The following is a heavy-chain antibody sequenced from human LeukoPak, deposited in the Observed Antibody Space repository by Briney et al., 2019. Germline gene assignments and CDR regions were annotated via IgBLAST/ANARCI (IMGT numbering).Heavy chain of an antibody. Sequence: KPGGSLRLSCAASGFTLSDYYMSWIRQAPGSGLEWVSYISSSGSTIYYADSVKGRFTISRGSAKNSLYLQMNDLRAEDTAMYYCARDQAQFGPWGQGTLVTVSS. J-gene: IGHJ5*02. V-gene: IGHV3-11*01. CDR3: ARDQAQFGP. CDR1: GFTLSDYY. CDR2: ISSSGSTI.